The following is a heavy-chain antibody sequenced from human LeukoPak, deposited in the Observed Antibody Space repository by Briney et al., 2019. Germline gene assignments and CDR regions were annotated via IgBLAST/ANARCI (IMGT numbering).Heavy chain of an antibody. J-gene: IGHJ6*03. V-gene: IGHV1-69*06. Sequence: SVKVSCKASGGTFSSYAISWVRQAPGQGLEWMGGIIPIFGTANYAQKFQGRVTITADKSTSTAYMELSSLRSEDTAVYYCAREIAGYYYYMDVWGKGTTVTVSS. D-gene: IGHD6-13*01. CDR2: IIPIFGTA. CDR1: GGTFSSYA. CDR3: AREIAGYYYYMDV.